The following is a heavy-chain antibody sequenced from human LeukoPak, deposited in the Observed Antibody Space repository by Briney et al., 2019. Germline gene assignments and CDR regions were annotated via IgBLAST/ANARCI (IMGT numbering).Heavy chain of an antibody. CDR3: ARHMDIVATSGKYYYYGMDV. CDR2: IYPGDSDT. V-gene: IGHV5-51*01. Sequence: GESLKISCKGSGYSFTSYWIGWVRQMPGKGLEWMGIIYPGDSDTRYGPSFQGQVTISADKSISTAYLQWSSLKASDTAMYYCARHMDIVATSGKYYYYGMDVWGKGTTVTVSS. CDR1: GYSFTSYW. D-gene: IGHD5-12*01. J-gene: IGHJ6*04.